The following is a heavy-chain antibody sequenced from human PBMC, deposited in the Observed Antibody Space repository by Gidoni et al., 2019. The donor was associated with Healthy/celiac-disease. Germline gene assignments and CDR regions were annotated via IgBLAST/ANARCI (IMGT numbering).Heavy chain of an antibody. CDR1: GYTFTSYG. CDR3: ARDRTIFGVVTPEGYYGMDV. J-gene: IGHJ6*02. Sequence: QVQLVQSGAEVKKPGASVKVSCKASGYTFTSYGISWVRQAPGQGLEGMGWISAYNGNTNYAQKLQGRVTMTTDTSTSTAYMELRSLRSDDTAVYYCARDRTIFGVVTPEGYYGMDVWGQGTTVTVSS. D-gene: IGHD3-3*01. CDR2: ISAYNGNT. V-gene: IGHV1-18*01.